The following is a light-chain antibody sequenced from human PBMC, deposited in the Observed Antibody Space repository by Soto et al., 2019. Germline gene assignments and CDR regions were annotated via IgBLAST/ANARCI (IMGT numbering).Light chain of an antibody. CDR3: QKSYSTPIT. Sequence: ERVMTHSPSTLSASPVERVTLSFMASQRVASSVAWYQQKPGQAPRLILYGASTRATGFPARFSGSGSGTAFTLTISSLQPEDFATYYCQKSYSTPITFGQGTRLEIK. CDR1: QRVASS. CDR2: GAS. J-gene: IGKJ5*01. V-gene: IGKV3-15*01.